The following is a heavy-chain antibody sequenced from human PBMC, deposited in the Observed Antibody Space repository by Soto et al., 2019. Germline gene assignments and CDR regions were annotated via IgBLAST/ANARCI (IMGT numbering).Heavy chain of an antibody. J-gene: IGHJ3*02. V-gene: IGHV1-46*01. CDR2: INPSGGST. Sequence: ASVKVSCKASGYTFTSYCMHWVRQAPGQGLEWMGIINPSGGSTSYAQKFQGRVTMTRDTSTSTVYMELSSLRSEDTAVYYCAIISRDGYNYRRDDAFDIWGQGTMVTVSS. D-gene: IGHD5-12*01. CDR1: GYTFTSYC. CDR3: AIISRDGYNYRRDDAFDI.